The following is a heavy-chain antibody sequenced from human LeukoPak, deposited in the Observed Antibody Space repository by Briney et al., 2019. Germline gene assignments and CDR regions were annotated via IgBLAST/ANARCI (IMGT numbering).Heavy chain of an antibody. J-gene: IGHJ4*02. CDR2: IIPIFGTA. CDR3: ARGDYYGSGSYRGFDY. V-gene: IGHV1-69*13. CDR1: GGTSSSYA. D-gene: IGHD3-10*01. Sequence: ASVKVSFKASGGTSSSYAISWVRQAPGQGLEWMGGIIPIFGTANYAQKFQGRVTITADESTSTAYMELSSLRSEDTAVYYCARGDYYGSGSYRGFDYWGQGTLVTVSS.